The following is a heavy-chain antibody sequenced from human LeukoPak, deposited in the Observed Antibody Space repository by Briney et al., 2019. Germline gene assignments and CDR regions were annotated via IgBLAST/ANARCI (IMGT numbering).Heavy chain of an antibody. Sequence: SETLSLTCTVSGGSISSYYWSWIRQPAGKGLEWVGRIYTSGSTNYNPSLKSRVTMSVDTSKNQFSLKLNSVTAADTAVYYCARGKEVITMLRGLKPGYYFDYWGQGTLVTVSS. J-gene: IGHJ4*02. CDR1: GGSISSYY. CDR3: ARGKEVITMLRGLKPGYYFDY. CDR2: IYTSGST. D-gene: IGHD3-10*01. V-gene: IGHV4-4*07.